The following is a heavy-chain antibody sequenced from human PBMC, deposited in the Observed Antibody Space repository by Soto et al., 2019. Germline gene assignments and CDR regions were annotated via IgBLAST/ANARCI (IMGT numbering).Heavy chain of an antibody. CDR3: ARGIGYSYGYYYYYGLDV. CDR2: IYYSGST. D-gene: IGHD5-18*01. CDR1: GGSISSYY. J-gene: IGHJ6*02. V-gene: IGHV4-59*01. Sequence: SETLSLTCTVSGGSISSYYWSWIRQPPGKGLEWIGYIYYSGSTNYNPSLKSRVTISVDTSKNQFSLKLSSATAADTAVYYCARGIGYSYGYYYYYGLDVWGQGTTVTVSS.